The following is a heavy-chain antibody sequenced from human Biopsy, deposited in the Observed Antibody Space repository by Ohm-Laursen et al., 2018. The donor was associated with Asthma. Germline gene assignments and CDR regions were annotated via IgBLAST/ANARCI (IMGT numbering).Heavy chain of an antibody. V-gene: IGHV3-33*06. D-gene: IGHD4-17*01. CDR2: IWFDGSNK. CDR1: GFTFGSYG. CDR3: AKDPRIYGDNVAGMDV. Sequence: SLRLSCSASGFTFGSYGLHRVRQAPGKGLEWVADIWFDGSNKHYADSVKGRFTISRDNSKNTLYLQMNSLRAEDTALYYCAKDPRIYGDNVAGMDVWGQGTAVNVSS. J-gene: IGHJ6*02.